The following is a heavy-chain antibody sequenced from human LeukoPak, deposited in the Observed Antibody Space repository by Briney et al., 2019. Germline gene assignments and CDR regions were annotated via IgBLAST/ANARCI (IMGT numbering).Heavy chain of an antibody. D-gene: IGHD3-10*01. CDR3: AKSNGYGLVDI. Sequence: PSESLSLTCAVYGGSFSGYYWSWIRQPPGKGLEWIGEINHSGSTNYNPSLKSRVTISLDTSRNQFSLKLNSVTAADTAVYYCAKSNGYGLVDIWGQGTMVTVSS. CDR2: INHSGST. V-gene: IGHV4-34*01. CDR1: GGSFSGYY. J-gene: IGHJ3*02.